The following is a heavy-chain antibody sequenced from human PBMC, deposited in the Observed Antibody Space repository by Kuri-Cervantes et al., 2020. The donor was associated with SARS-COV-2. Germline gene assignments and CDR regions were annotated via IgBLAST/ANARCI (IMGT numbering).Heavy chain of an antibody. V-gene: IGHV1-69*06. CDR3: AGDVTSSSSVVYYYYMDV. D-gene: IGHD6-6*01. CDR2: IIPIFGTA. CDR1: GGTFSSYA. Sequence: SVKVSCKASGGTFSSYAISWVRQAPGQGLEWMGRIIPIFGTANYAQKFQGRVTITADKSTSTAYMELSSLRSEDTAVYYCAGDVTSSSSVVYYYYMDVWGKGNTV. J-gene: IGHJ6*03.